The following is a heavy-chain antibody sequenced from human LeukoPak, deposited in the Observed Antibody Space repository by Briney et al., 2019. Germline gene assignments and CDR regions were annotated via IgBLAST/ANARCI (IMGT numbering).Heavy chain of an antibody. Sequence: GGSLRLSCAASGFTFSSYGMHWVRQAPGKGLEGVADIWYDGSNKYYEDSVKSRFTISRDNSKNTLHLQMNSLRAGDTAVYYCARDRMADLYYFDYWGQGTLVSVSS. CDR2: IWYDGSNK. CDR3: ARDRMADLYYFDY. V-gene: IGHV3-33*01. CDR1: GFTFSSYG. D-gene: IGHD2-8*01. J-gene: IGHJ4*02.